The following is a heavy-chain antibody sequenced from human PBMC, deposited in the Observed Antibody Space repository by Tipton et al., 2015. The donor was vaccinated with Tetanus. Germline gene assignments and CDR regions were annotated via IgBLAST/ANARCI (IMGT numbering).Heavy chain of an antibody. CDR2: IWYDGTAK. Sequence: SLRLSCAASGFIFSSYAIHWVRQAPGKGLEWVAVIWYDGTAKYYADYEKGRITISRDNSKNTLYLQMNSLRAEDTAVYYCAREGEGGGGSCLAGGLVSWGQGIEVTVSS. CDR3: AREGEGGGGSCLAGGLVS. J-gene: IGHJ4*02. V-gene: IGHV3-33*01. CDR1: GFIFSSYA. D-gene: IGHD2-15*01.